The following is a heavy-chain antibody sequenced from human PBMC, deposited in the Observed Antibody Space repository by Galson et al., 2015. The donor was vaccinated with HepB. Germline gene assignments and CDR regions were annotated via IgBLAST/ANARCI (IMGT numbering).Heavy chain of an antibody. V-gene: IGHV3-49*03. CDR1: GFTFGDYA. Sequence: SLRLSCAASGFTFGDYAMSWFRQAPGKGLEWVGFIRSKAYGGTTEYAASVKGRFTISRDDSKSIAYLQMNSLKTEDTAVYYCKLRDYYDSSGPKWGYWGQGTLVTVSS. D-gene: IGHD3-22*01. CDR3: KLRDYYDSSGPKWGY. CDR2: IRSKAYGGTT. J-gene: IGHJ4*02.